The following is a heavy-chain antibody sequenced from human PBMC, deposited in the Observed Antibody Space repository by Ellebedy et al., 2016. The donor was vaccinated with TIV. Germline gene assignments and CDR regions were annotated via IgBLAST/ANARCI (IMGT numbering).Heavy chain of an antibody. CDR2: IFGSGGGI. J-gene: IGHJ5*02. V-gene: IGHV3-23*01. D-gene: IGHD5-18*01. CDR3: ARDRTPYDGYWVFDQ. Sequence: LSLPCAASGFTFSRHAMRWVRQAPGKGLEWVAGIFGSGGGISYADSVKGRFIISRDNSKNTVDLQMNSLKAEDTAVYYCARDRTPYDGYWVFDQWGQGTLVTVSS. CDR1: GFTFSRHA.